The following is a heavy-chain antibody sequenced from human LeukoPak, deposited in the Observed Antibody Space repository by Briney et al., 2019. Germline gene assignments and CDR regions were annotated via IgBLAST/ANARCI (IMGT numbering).Heavy chain of an antibody. CDR3: ARDPKPYCSGGTCYYYWFDP. CDR1: GFTFSSYW. Sequence: PGGSLRLSCTASGFTFSSYWMHLVRQTPGKGLVWVSRINTDGSSTNYADSVKGRFTISRDNAKNTLYMQMNSLRAEDTAVYYCARDPKPYCSGGTCYYYWFDPWGQGTLVTVSS. D-gene: IGHD2-15*01. CDR2: INTDGSST. V-gene: IGHV3-74*01. J-gene: IGHJ5*02.